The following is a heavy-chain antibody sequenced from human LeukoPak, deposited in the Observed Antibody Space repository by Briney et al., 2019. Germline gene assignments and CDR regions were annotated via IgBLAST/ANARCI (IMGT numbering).Heavy chain of an antibody. V-gene: IGHV3-9*01. J-gene: IGHJ3*02. Sequence: GGSLRLSCAASGFTFDDYAMHWVRQAPGKGLEWVSGISWNSGSIGYADSVKGRFTISRDNAKNSLYLQMNSLRAEDTALYYCAKDRIVATIGDHDAFDIWGQGTMVTVSS. CDR1: GFTFDDYA. CDR2: ISWNSGSI. CDR3: AKDRIVATIGDHDAFDI. D-gene: IGHD5-12*01.